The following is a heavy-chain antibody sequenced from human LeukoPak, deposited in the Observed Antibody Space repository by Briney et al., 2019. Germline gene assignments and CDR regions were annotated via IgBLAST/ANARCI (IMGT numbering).Heavy chain of an antibody. J-gene: IGHJ4*02. CDR2: IYTSGST. Sequence: SETLSLTCTVSGGSVSSYYWSWIRQPAGKGLEWIGRIYTSGSTNYNPSLKSRVTMSVDTSKNQFSLKLSSVTAADTAVYYCARGSYYYDSSGRLFDYWGQGTLVTVSS. V-gene: IGHV4-4*07. CDR1: GGSVSSYY. CDR3: ARGSYYYDSSGRLFDY. D-gene: IGHD3-22*01.